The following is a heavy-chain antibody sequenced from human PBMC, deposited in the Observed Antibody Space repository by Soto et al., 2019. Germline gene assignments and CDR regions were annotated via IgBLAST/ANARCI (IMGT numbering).Heavy chain of an antibody. CDR3: ARAYGSGDMDV. CDR2: TYYSGST. D-gene: IGHD3-10*01. CDR1: GGSISSGGYY. V-gene: IGHV4-31*03. Sequence: QVQLQESGPGLVKPSQTLSLTCSVSGGSISSGGYYWSWIRQPPGKGLEWFGYTYYSGSTYYHPSLKGRVTISVDTSNNQFSLKLSSVTAADTVVYYCARAYGSGDMDVWGQGTTVTVSS. J-gene: IGHJ6*02.